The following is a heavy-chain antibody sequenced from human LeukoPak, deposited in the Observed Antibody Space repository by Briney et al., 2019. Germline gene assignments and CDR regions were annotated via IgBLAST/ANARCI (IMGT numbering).Heavy chain of an antibody. CDR3: AKDRAYYDSSGYFSFDY. J-gene: IGHJ4*02. CDR2: ISGSGGST. CDR1: GFTFSSYA. V-gene: IGHV3-23*01. D-gene: IGHD3-22*01. Sequence: GGPLRLSCAASGFTFSSYAMSWVRQAPGKGLEWVSAISGSGGSTYYADSVKGRFTISRDNSKDTLYLQMNSLRAEDTAVYYCAKDRAYYDSSGYFSFDYWGQGTLVTVSS.